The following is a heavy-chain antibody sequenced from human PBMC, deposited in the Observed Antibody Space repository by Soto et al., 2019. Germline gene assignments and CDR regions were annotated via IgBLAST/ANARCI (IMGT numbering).Heavy chain of an antibody. Sequence: QSGGSLRLSCAASGFTFSSYGMHWVRQAPGKGLEWVAVIWYDGSNKYYADSVKGRFTISRDNSKNTLYLQMNSLRAEDTAVYYCAREIRFLEWLPSADYYYYYGMDVWGQGTTVTV. CDR2: IWYDGSNK. J-gene: IGHJ6*02. V-gene: IGHV3-33*01. CDR1: GFTFSSYG. D-gene: IGHD3-3*01. CDR3: AREIRFLEWLPSADYYYYYGMDV.